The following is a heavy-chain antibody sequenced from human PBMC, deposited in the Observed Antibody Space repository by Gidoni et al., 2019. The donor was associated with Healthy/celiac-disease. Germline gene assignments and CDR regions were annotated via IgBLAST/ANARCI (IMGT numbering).Heavy chain of an antibody. CDR2: IYWDDDK. CDR1: GFSLSTSGVG. J-gene: IGHJ3*02. D-gene: IGHD2-21*01. CDR3: AHTPPIVVVIAAPVGAFDI. Sequence: QITLKESGPTLVTPTQTLTLPCTFSGFSLSTSGVGVGWIRQPPGKALEWLALIYWDDDKRYSPSLKSRLTITKDTSKNQVVLTMTNMDPVDTATYYCAHTPPIVVVIAAPVGAFDIWGQGTMVTVSS. V-gene: IGHV2-5*02.